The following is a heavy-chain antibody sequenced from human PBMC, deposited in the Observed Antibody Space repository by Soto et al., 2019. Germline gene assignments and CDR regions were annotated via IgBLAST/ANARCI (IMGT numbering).Heavy chain of an antibody. J-gene: IGHJ5*02. Sequence: EVQLLESGGGWLQPGGSLRLSCAASGFTFSSYAMNWVRQAPGKGLEWVSGITGSGAGSYYSDSVTGRFTISRDNSKTTLYLQMNSLRAEDTAVYYCANAYSNSWPNDWFDPWGQGTLVTVSS. V-gene: IGHV3-23*01. CDR1: GFTFSSYA. D-gene: IGHD6-13*01. CDR2: ITGSGAGS. CDR3: ANAYSNSWPNDWFDP.